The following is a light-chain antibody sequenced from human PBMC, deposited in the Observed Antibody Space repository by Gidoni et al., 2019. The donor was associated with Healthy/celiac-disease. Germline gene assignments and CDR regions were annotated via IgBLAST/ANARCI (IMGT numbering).Light chain of an antibody. J-gene: IGKJ2*04. CDR1: QSISSY. CDR3: QQSYSTPRS. Sequence: DIQLTQSPSSLSAYVGDRVTITGRASQSISSYLNWYQQKPGKAPKLLIYAASSLQSVVPSRFSGSGSGTDFTLTISSLQPEDFATYYCQQSYSTPRSFGQGTKLEIK. V-gene: IGKV1-39*01. CDR2: AAS.